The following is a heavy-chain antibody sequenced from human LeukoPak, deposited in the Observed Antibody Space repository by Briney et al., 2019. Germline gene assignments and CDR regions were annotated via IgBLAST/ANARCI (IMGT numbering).Heavy chain of an antibody. CDR1: GFTFRSYS. CDR3: ARRAYGDDSFDY. J-gene: IGHJ4*02. Sequence: GGSLRLSCAASGFTFRSYSMNWVRQAPGKGLEWVSYITSGSGPIYYADSVKGRFTISRDNAKNSLYLQMNSLRDEDTAVYYCARRAYGDDSFDYWGQGTLVTVSS. V-gene: IGHV3-48*02. D-gene: IGHD4-17*01. CDR2: ITSGSGPI.